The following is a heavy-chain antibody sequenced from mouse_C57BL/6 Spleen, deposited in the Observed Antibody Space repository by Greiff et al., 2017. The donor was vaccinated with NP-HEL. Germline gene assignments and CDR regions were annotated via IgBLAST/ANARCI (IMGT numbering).Heavy chain of an antibody. D-gene: IGHD1-1*02. CDR3: ARKGHGGYYFDY. J-gene: IGHJ2*01. Sequence: QVQLQQPGAELVKPGASVKLSCKASGYTFTSYWMHWVKQRPGRGLEWIGRIDPNSGGTTYNEKFKIKATLTVSKPSIPAYLPLIRLTSEDSAVYYCARKGHGGYYFDYWGQGTTLTVSS. CDR1: GYTFTSYW. CDR2: IDPNSGGT. V-gene: IGHV1-72*01.